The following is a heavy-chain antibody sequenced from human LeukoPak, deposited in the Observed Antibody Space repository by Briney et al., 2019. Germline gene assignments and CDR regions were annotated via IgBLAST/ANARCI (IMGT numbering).Heavy chain of an antibody. Sequence: GGSLRLSCAASGFTFSSYAMSWVRQAPGKGLEWVSAISGSGGSTYYADSVKGRFTISRDNSKNTVYLQMNSLRAEDTAVYYCAKAGYSGYDFGYWGQGTLVTVSS. J-gene: IGHJ4*02. CDR2: ISGSGGST. D-gene: IGHD5-12*01. V-gene: IGHV3-23*01. CDR3: AKAGYSGYDFGY. CDR1: GFTFSSYA.